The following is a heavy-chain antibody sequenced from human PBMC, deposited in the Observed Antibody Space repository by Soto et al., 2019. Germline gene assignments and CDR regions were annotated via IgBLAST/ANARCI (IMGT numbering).Heavy chain of an antibody. V-gene: IGHV1-2*04. CDR3: ARDSSDYRDYYYYGMDV. J-gene: IGHJ6*02. D-gene: IGHD4-17*01. Sequence: ASVKVSCKASGYTFTGYYMHWVRQAPGQGLEWMGWINPNSGGTNYAQKFQGWVTMTRDTSLSTAYMELSTLRSDDTAVYYCARDSSDYRDYYYYGMDVWGQGTTVTVSS. CDR1: GYTFTGYY. CDR2: INPNSGGT.